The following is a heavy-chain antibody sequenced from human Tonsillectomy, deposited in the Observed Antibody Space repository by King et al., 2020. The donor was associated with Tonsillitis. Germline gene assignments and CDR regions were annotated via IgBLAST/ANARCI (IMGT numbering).Heavy chain of an antibody. CDR2: IYYSGST. CDR3: ARHIQAYCGGDCYSGAFDI. V-gene: IGHV4-59*08. J-gene: IGHJ3*02. D-gene: IGHD2-21*02. CDR1: GGSISSYY. Sequence: QLQESGPGLVKPSETLSLTCTVSGGSISSYYWSWIRQPPGKGLEWIGYIYYSGSTNYNPSLKSRVTISVDTSKNQCSLKLSSVTAADTAVYYCARHIQAYCGGDCYSGAFDIWGQGTMVTVSS.